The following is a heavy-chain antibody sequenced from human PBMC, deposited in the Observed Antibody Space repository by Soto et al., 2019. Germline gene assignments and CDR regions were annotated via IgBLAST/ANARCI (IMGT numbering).Heavy chain of an antibody. J-gene: IGHJ5*02. Sequence: SVKVSCKASGYTFSNYGVTWVRQAPGQGLEWMGWISGYNGNTNYAQNFQGRVTMTADPSTRTAYMDLRSLRSDDTAVYFCARKYSRSPLYDTWGQGTLVTVSA. CDR1: GYTFSNYG. CDR3: ARKYSRSPLYDT. CDR2: ISGYNGNT. D-gene: IGHD6-6*01. V-gene: IGHV1-18*01.